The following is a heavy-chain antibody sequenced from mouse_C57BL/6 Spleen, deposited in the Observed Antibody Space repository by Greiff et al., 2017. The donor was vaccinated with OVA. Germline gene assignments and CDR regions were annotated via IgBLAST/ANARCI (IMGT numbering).Heavy chain of an antibody. CDR1: GYTFTSYW. D-gene: IGHD1-1*01. CDR2: IYPGSGST. CDR3: ARKNYYYGSTYAMDY. J-gene: IGHJ4*01. Sequence: QVQLQQPGAELVKPGASVKMSCKASGYTFTSYWITWVKQRPGQGLEWIGDIYPGSGSTNYNEKFKSRATLTVDTSSSTAYMQISSLTSEDSAVYYCARKNYYYGSTYAMDYWGQGTSVTVSS. V-gene: IGHV1-55*01.